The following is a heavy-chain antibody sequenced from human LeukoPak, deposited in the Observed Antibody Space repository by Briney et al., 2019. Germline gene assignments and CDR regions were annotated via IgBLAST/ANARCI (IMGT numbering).Heavy chain of an antibody. D-gene: IGHD2-2*01. CDR3: ASSSGYCSSTSCPRGYYYMDV. CDR1: GGSISSYY. J-gene: IGHJ6*03. V-gene: IGHV4-59*01. CDR2: IYYSGST. Sequence: PSETLSLTCTVSGGSISSYYWSWLRQPPGKGLEWFGYIYYSGSTNYNPSLKSLVTISVDTSKTQFSLKLSSVPAADTAVYYCASSSGYCSSTSCPRGYYYMDVWGKGTTVTVSS.